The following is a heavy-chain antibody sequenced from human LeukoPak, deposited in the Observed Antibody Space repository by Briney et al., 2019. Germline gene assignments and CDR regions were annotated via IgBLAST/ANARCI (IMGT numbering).Heavy chain of an antibody. V-gene: IGHV3-23*01. D-gene: IGHD6-25*01. Sequence: GGSLRLSCAASGFTFSNYAMSWVRQALGKGLEWVSVISGSGGSIYYADFAKGRFTISRDNSKNTLYLQMNDLRAEDTAVYYCARNIAAVSFDYWGQGTLVTVSS. CDR3: ARNIAAVSFDY. CDR2: ISGSGGSI. J-gene: IGHJ4*02. CDR1: GFTFSNYA.